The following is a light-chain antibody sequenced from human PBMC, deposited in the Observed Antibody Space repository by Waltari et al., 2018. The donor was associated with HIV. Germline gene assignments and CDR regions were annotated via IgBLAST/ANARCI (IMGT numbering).Light chain of an antibody. CDR1: QSVSSD. CDR2: GAS. CDR3: QQYNNWPPWT. Sequence: EIVMTQSPATLSVSPGARATLSCRASQSVSSDLAWYQQKPGQAPRLLLYGASTRATGIPARFSGSVSGTEFTLTISSLQSEDFAVYYCQQYNNWPPWTFGQGTKVEIK. V-gene: IGKV3-15*01. J-gene: IGKJ1*01.